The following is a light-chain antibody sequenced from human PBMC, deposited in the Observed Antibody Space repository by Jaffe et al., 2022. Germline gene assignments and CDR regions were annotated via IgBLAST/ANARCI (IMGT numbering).Light chain of an antibody. Sequence: QSALTQPASVSASPGQSITISCTGTSSDVGGYNFVSWYQQIPGEAPKLIIYEVTNRPSGVSNRFSGSKSGNTASLTISGLQAEDEAEYYCSSFRSSTTSYVFGTGTKVTVL. CDR2: EVT. V-gene: IGLV2-14*01. CDR3: SSFRSSTTSYV. J-gene: IGLJ1*01. CDR1: SSDVGGYNF.